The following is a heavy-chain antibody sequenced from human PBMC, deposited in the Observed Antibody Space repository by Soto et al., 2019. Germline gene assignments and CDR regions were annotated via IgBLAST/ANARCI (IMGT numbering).Heavy chain of an antibody. V-gene: IGHV1-3*01. Sequence: PVKVSCKASGYTFTTYAMNWVRQARGQRMDWMGWSNAGKGNTKNSQKYQSRVTITRDTPPSTTYLELSSLRSEYTAVYYCAMSIVVVTALDYWGQGTLVTVSS. CDR3: AMSIVVVTALDY. J-gene: IGHJ4*02. D-gene: IGHD2-21*02. CDR2: SNAGKGNT. CDR1: GYTFTTYA.